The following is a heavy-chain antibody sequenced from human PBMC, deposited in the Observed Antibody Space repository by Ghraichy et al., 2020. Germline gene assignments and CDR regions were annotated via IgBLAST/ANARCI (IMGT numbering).Heavy chain of an antibody. CDR2: IHPDGSDT. V-gene: IGHV3-74*01. CDR3: VRDRTVAGTGPHFDY. D-gene: IGHD6-13*01. J-gene: IGHJ4*02. CDR1: GFTLSSHW. Sequence: GGTLRLSCAVSGFTLSSHWMHWVRQAPGKVLVWVSRIHPDGSDTTYADSVNGRFTISRDNAENMVYLQMTSLRAEDAAVYYCVRDRTVAGTGPHFDYWGQGTLVTVSS.